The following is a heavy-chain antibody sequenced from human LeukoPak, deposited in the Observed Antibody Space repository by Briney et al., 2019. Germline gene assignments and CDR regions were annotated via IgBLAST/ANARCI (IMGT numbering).Heavy chain of an antibody. CDR3: ARVARDSSSWYLRYFDY. J-gene: IGHJ4*02. CDR1: GYTFTGYY. D-gene: IGHD6-13*01. V-gene: IGHV1-2*06. Sequence: ASVKVSCKASGYTFTGYYMHWVRQAPGQWLEWMGRINPNSGGTNYAQKIQGRVTMTRDTSISTAYMELSRLRSDDTAVYYCARVARDSSSWYLRYFDYWGQGTLVTVSS. CDR2: INPNSGGT.